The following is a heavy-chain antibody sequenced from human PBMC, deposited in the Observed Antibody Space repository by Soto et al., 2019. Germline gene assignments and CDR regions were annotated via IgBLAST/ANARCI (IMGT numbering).Heavy chain of an antibody. Sequence: VQLEESGPGLLKPSQTLSLTCTVSGESIATGAFYWSWIRLQSGKGPAWIGSIFYAGDTYYNPSLKSRVEISLDGSQNQFSLNLRSVTAADTAVYYCAREGDYRTWFEPWGPGTLVTVSS. V-gene: IGHV4-31*03. J-gene: IGHJ5*02. CDR3: AREGDYRTWFEP. CDR2: IFYAGDT. D-gene: IGHD4-17*01. CDR1: GESIATGAFY.